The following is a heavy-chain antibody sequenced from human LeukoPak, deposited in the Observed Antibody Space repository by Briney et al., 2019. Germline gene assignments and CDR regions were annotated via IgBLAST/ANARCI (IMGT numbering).Heavy chain of an antibody. Sequence: PGGSLRLSCAASGFTFSDYYMTWIRQAPGKGLEWVSYISSRGSTIYYADSVKGRFTISRDSAKNSLYLQMNSLRAEDTAVYYCARESRWTFDIWGQGTMVTVSS. CDR3: ARESRWTFDI. J-gene: IGHJ3*02. CDR1: GFTFSDYY. CDR2: ISSRGSTI. V-gene: IGHV3-11*04. D-gene: IGHD2-15*01.